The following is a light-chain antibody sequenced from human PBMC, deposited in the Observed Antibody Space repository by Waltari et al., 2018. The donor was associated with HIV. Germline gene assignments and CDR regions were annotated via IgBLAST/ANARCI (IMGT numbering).Light chain of an antibody. V-gene: IGLV3-25*03. CDR2: QDI. CDR3: QSIDSGGTFV. CDR1: TLAKQY. J-gene: IGLJ1*01. Sequence: SYELTQPPSVSVSPGQTPRITCPGDTLAKQYAYWYQQNPGQAPPLVMYQDIGRPSGIPERFSGSSSGTAVTLTISRVQAADEADYYCQSIDSGGTFVFGTGTKVTVL.